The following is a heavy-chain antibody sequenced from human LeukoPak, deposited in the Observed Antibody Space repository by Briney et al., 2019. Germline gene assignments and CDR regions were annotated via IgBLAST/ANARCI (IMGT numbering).Heavy chain of an antibody. J-gene: IGHJ6*03. V-gene: IGHV1-2*02. D-gene: IGHD1-26*01. Sequence: ASVKVSCKASGYTFTGYYMHWVRQAPGQGLEWMGWINPNSGGTNYAQKFQGRVTMTRDTSISTAYMELSRLRSDDTALYHCARAGIEWEHTNGGYYYYYMDVWGKGTTVTISS. CDR3: ARAGIEWEHTNGGYYYYYMDV. CDR1: GYTFTGYY. CDR2: INPNSGGT.